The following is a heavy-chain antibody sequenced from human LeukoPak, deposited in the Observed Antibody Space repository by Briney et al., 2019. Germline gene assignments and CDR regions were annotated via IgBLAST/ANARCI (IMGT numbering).Heavy chain of an antibody. J-gene: IGHJ5*02. Sequence: PGRSLRLSCAASGFTFSSYWMHWVRQAPGKGLVWVSRINSDGSSTSYADSVKGRFTISRDNAKNTLYLQMNSLRAEDTAVYYCARDRTAAAGSYWFDPWGQGTLVTVSS. CDR3: ARDRTAAAGSYWFDP. CDR1: GFTFSSYW. CDR2: INSDGSST. V-gene: IGHV3-74*01. D-gene: IGHD6-13*01.